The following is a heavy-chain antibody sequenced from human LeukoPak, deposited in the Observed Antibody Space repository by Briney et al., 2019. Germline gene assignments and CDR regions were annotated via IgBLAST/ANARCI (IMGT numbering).Heavy chain of an antibody. Sequence: PGGSLRLSCAASGFTFSGSAMHWVRQAPGQGLEWMGRINPKSGGTNYAQKFQGRVTMTRDTSISTAYMEFNRLRFDDTAVYYCAREGVSQGFLKAAPVLKEWGQGTPVTVSS. D-gene: IGHD6-13*01. V-gene: IGHV1-2*06. CDR1: GFTFSGSA. J-gene: IGHJ4*02. CDR3: AREGVSQGFLKAAPVLKE. CDR2: INPKSGGT.